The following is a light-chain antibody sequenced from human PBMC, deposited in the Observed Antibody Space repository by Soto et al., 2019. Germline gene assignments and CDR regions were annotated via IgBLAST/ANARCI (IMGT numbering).Light chain of an antibody. V-gene: IGKV1-5*01. J-gene: IGKJ1*01. Sequence: DIQMTQSPSTLSAYVGDRVTITCRASQSITNWVAWYQQKPGKAPKLLIYDASNLESGVPSRFSGGGSGTDFTLTVSSLQPGDFATYYCQQYNNYSPTFGQGTKVDIK. CDR3: QQYNNYSPT. CDR1: QSITNW. CDR2: DAS.